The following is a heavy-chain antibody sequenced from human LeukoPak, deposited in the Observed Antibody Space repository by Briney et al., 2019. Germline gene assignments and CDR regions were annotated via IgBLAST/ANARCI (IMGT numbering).Heavy chain of an antibody. CDR1: GGSISSSSYY. J-gene: IGHJ4*02. D-gene: IGHD3-22*01. Sequence: SETLSLTCTVSGGSISSSSYYWGWIRQPPGKGLEWIGSIYYSGSTYYNPSLKSRVTISVDTSKNQFSLKLSSVIAADTAVYYCALREAGSGSYGAYFDYWGQGTLVTVSS. V-gene: IGHV4-39*01. CDR2: IYYSGST. CDR3: ALREAGSGSYGAYFDY.